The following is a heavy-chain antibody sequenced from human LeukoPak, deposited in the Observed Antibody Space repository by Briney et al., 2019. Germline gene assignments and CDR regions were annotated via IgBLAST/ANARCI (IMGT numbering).Heavy chain of an antibody. Sequence: PSETLSLTCAVYGGSFSGYYWSWIRQPPGKGLEWIGEINHSGSTNYNPSLKSRVTISVDRSKNQFSLKLSSVTAADTAVYYCAREGTSFRYFDLWGRGTLVTVSS. J-gene: IGHJ2*01. CDR1: GGSFSGYY. V-gene: IGHV4-34*01. CDR3: AREGTSFRYFDL. CDR2: INHSGST. D-gene: IGHD3-10*01.